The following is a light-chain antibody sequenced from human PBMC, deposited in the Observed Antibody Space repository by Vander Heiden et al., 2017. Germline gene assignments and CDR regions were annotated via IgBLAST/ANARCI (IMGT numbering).Light chain of an antibody. V-gene: IGLV6-57*01. J-gene: IGLJ3*02. Sequence: FMLTQLHSVSASPGKTVHVSCTRSSGAIVTNYVQWYRQRPGSSPTTLIFENDQRPSGVPDRVAGSIDSSANSASLTISGLRTEDEAVYYCQSYTGNSWVFGGGTKLTVL. CDR2: END. CDR3: QSYTGNSWV. CDR1: SGAIVTNY.